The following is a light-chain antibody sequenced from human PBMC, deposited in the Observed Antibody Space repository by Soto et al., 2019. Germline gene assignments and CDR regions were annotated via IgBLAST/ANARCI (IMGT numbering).Light chain of an antibody. V-gene: IGLV1-40*01. CDR1: SSNIGAGYH. CDR3: QSYDSSLNGWV. Sequence: QSVLTQPASVSGAPGQRVTISCTGSSSNIGAGYHVHWYQQLPGTAPKLLIYGNSNRPSGVPDRFSGSKSGTSASLAITGLQAEDEADYYCQSYDSSLNGWVFGGGTKLTVL. J-gene: IGLJ3*02. CDR2: GNS.